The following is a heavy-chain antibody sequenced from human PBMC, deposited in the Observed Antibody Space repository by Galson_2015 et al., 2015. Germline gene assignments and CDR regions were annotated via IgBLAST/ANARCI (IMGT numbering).Heavy chain of an antibody. D-gene: IGHD5-18*01. Sequence: SLRLSCAASGFTFSSYGMHWVRQAPGKGLEWVAVMWYDGSNKYYADSVKGRFTISRDNSKNTLYLQMNSLRAEDTAVYYCATLPIRGYSYGPFDYWGQGTLVTVSS. CDR2: MWYDGSNK. CDR1: GFTFSSYG. J-gene: IGHJ4*02. CDR3: ATLPIRGYSYGPFDY. V-gene: IGHV3-33*01.